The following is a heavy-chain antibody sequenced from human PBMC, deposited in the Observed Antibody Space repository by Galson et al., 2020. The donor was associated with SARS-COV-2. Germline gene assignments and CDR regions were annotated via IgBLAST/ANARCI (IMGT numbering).Heavy chain of an antibody. CDR1: GFTFSSYG. CDR2: IRYDGSNK. J-gene: IGHJ3*02. D-gene: IGHD4-17*01. CDR3: AKHYGDYMVDAFDI. V-gene: IGHV3-30*02. Sequence: GGSLRLSCAASGFTFSSYGMHWVRQAPGKGLEWVAFIRYDGSNKYYADSVKGRFTISRDNSKNTLYLQMNSLRAEDTAVYYCAKHYGDYMVDAFDIWGQGTMVTVSS.